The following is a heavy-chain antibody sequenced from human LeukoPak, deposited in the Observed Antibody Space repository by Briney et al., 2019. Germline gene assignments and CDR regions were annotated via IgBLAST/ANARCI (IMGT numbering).Heavy chain of an antibody. D-gene: IGHD6-13*01. Sequence: SETLSLTCTVSGGSISSYYWSWTRQPPGKGLEWIGYIYYSGSTNYNPSLKSRVTISVDTSKNQFSLKLSSVTAADTAVYYCAREGYSSSWSQDAFDIWGQGTMVTVSS. J-gene: IGHJ3*02. CDR3: AREGYSSSWSQDAFDI. CDR1: GGSISSYY. CDR2: IYYSGST. V-gene: IGHV4-59*01.